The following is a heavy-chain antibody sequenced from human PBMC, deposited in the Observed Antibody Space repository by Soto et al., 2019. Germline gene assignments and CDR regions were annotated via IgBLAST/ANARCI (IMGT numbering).Heavy chain of an antibody. J-gene: IGHJ1*01. Sequence: QAQLVESGGGEVQPGRSLRLSCAASGFTFKSYGMHWVRQAPGKGLEWVAVISYDGSYQYYSDSVKGRFTISRDNSKNTRKLQMNRLRVEDSAMYYCAQGGRSGSVTRPEHWGQGAMVTVSS. D-gene: IGHD1-26*01. CDR2: ISYDGSYQ. CDR3: AQGGRSGSVTRPEH. V-gene: IGHV3-30*18. CDR1: GFTFKSYG.